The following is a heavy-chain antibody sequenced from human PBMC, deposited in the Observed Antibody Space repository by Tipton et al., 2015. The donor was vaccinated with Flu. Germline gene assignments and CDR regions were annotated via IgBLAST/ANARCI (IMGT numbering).Heavy chain of an antibody. D-gene: IGHD6-19*01. J-gene: IGHJ4*02. V-gene: IGHV4-4*02. CDR2: IYHSGST. CDR1: GGSISSSNW. CDR3: ARAYSSGSTHIDY. Sequence: SLRLSCAVSGGSISSSNWWSWVRQPPGKGLEWIGEIYHSGSTNYNPSLKSRLTISVDKSKNQFSLKLSSVTAADTAVYYCARAYSSGSTHIDYWGQGTLVTVSS.